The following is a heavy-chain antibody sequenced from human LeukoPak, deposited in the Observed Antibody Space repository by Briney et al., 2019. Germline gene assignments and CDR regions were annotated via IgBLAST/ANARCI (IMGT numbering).Heavy chain of an antibody. D-gene: IGHD2-2*02. CDR2: IIPILGIA. CDR3: ARGSYCSSTSCYKGRNWFDP. Sequence: AASVKVSCKASGGTFSSYAISWVRQARGQGLEWMGRIIPILGIANYAQKFQGRVTITADKSTSTAYMELSSLRSEDTAVYYCARGSYCSSTSCYKGRNWFDPWGQGTLVTVSS. J-gene: IGHJ5*02. V-gene: IGHV1-69*04. CDR1: GGTFSSYA.